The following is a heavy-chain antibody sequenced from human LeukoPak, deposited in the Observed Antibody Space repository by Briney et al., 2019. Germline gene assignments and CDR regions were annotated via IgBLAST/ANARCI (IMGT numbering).Heavy chain of an antibody. V-gene: IGHV1-46*01. D-gene: IGHD3-22*01. CDR3: ASRLAGVYNDTSGPFY. CDR1: GYTFSSYY. J-gene: IGHJ4*02. Sequence: ASVKVSCKAFGYTFSSYYMHWVRQAPGQGLEWMGIINPSDGTTSYAQKFQGRVTMTRDTSTSTVYMELSSLRSEDTAVYYCASRLAGVYNDTSGPFYWGQERLVPVPS. CDR2: INPSDGTT.